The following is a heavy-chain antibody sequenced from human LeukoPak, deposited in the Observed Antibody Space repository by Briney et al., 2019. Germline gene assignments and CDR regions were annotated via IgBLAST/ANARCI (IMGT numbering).Heavy chain of an antibody. CDR3: ARGRGVVIYLFDY. J-gene: IGHJ4*02. CDR1: GFSFNLYS. CDR2: ISSDSSSTYI. V-gene: IGHV3-21*01. D-gene: IGHD3-3*01. Sequence: GGSLRLACAASGFSFNLYSMNWVRQVPGKGLEWVSSISSDSSSTYIYYADSVKGRFTISRDNAKNSLYLQLNSLRAEDTAVYYCARGRGVVIYLFDYWGQRTLVTVSS.